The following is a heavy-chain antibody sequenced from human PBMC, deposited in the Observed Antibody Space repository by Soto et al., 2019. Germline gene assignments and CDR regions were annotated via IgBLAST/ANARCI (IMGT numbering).Heavy chain of an antibody. J-gene: IGHJ4*02. CDR2: INAGNSNT. CDR1: GYTFTSYA. Sequence: GASVKVSCTASGYTFTSYAMHWVRQATGQRLEWMGWINAGNSNTKYSQKFQGRVTITRDTSASTAYMELSSLRSEDTAVYYCARDGGVYDYSPFDYWGQGTLVTVSS. D-gene: IGHD4-4*01. V-gene: IGHV1-3*01. CDR3: ARDGGVYDYSPFDY.